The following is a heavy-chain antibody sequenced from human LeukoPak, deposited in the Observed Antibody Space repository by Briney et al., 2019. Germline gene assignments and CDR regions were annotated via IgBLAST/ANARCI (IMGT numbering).Heavy chain of an antibody. D-gene: IGHD6-19*01. CDR3: AKDIGGSDWSQGVFDY. CDR1: GFTFSSYA. Sequence: PGGSLRLSCAASGFTFSSYAMSWVRQAPGKGLEWVSAISGSGGSTYYADSVKGRFTISRDNSKNTLYLRMSSLRAEDTALYYCAKDIGGSDWSQGVFDYWGQGTLVTVSS. CDR2: ISGSGGST. J-gene: IGHJ4*02. V-gene: IGHV3-23*01.